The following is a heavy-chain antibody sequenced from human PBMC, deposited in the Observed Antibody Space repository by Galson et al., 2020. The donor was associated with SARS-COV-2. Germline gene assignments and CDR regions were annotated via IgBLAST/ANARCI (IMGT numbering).Heavy chain of an antibody. D-gene: IGHD3-9*01. CDR2: IYYSGST. J-gene: IGHJ5*02. CDR1: GGSISSSSYY. Sequence: SETLSLTCTVSGGSISSSSYYWGWIRQPPGKGLEWIGSIYYSGSTYYNPSLKSRVTISVDTSKNQFSLKLSSVTAADTAVYYCARLARYFDWLLGLGEYWGWFDPWGQGTLVTVSS. CDR3: ARLARYFDWLLGLGEYWGWFDP. V-gene: IGHV4-39*01.